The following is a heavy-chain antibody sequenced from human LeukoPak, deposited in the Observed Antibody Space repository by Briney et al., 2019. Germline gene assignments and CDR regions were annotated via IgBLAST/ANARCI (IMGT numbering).Heavy chain of an antibody. D-gene: IGHD6-13*01. V-gene: IGHV1-2*06. J-gene: IGHJ5*02. CDR2: INPNSGGT. CDR1: GYTFTGYY. CDR3: ARDRIAAAGQLYNWFDP. Sequence: ASVNVSCKASGYTFTGYYMHWVRQAPGQGLEWMGRINPNSGGTNYAQKFQGRATMNRDTSISTAYMELSKLRSDDTAVYYCARDRIAAAGQLYNWFDPWGQGTLVTVSS.